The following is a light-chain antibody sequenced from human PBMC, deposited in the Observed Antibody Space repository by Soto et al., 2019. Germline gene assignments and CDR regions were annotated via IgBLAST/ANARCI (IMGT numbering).Light chain of an antibody. J-gene: IGKJ1*01. CDR3: QQYGSSPET. V-gene: IGKV3-20*01. CDR1: QSVSSSY. Sequence: EVVLTQSPGTLSLSSGESATLSCRASQSVSSSYLAWYQQKPGQAPRLLIYGASSRATGIPDRFSGSGSGTDFTLTISRLEPEDFAVYYCQQYGSSPETFGQGTKVDIK. CDR2: GAS.